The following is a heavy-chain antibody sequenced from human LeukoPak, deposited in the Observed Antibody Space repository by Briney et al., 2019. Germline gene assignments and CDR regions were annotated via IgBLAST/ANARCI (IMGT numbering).Heavy chain of an antibody. CDR1: GFTFSSYA. CDR2: ISNDGSNK. Sequence: GRSLRLSCAASGFTFSSYAMHWVRQTPGKGLEWVAVISNDGSNKYYADSMKGRFTISRDNSKNTLYLQMDSLRPEDTAVYYCARAPYSGSYYSLDYWGQGTLVTVSS. V-gene: IGHV3-30*04. D-gene: IGHD1-26*01. J-gene: IGHJ4*02. CDR3: ARAPYSGSYYSLDY.